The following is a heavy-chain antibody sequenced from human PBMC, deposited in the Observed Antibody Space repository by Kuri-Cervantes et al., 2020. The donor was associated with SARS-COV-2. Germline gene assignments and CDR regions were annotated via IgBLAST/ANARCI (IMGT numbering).Heavy chain of an antibody. D-gene: IGHD3-16*02. CDR1: GFSLSTSGVG. Sequence: SGPTLVTPTQTLTLTCTFSGFSLSTSGVGVGWIRQPPGKALEWLAPIYWNDDKRYSPTLKSSLTINKDTSQNQVVLTMTNMDPVDTASYYCAYMSYGFVWRSYRYRAFDFWGQGTMVTVSS. CDR3: AYMSYGFVWRSYRYRAFDF. J-gene: IGHJ4*02. CDR2: IYWNDDK. V-gene: IGHV2-5*01.